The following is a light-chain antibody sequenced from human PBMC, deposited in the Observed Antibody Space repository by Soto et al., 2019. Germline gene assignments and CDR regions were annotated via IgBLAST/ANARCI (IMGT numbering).Light chain of an antibody. V-gene: IGKV3-15*01. Sequence: EILGTQSTPTLSLSPGERYTLSGRASQTIYTNLAWYQQKVGQSPSLLIYGASTRATGIPARFSGSGSGTEFTLSISSLQSEDFAVYYCPQYGSSGTVGQVTQVDIK. CDR3: PQYGSSGT. CDR1: QTIYTN. CDR2: GAS. J-gene: IGKJ1*01.